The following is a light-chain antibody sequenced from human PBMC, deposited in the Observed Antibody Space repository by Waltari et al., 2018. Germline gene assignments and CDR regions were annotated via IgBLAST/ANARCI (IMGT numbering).Light chain of an antibody. Sequence: EIVITQSPASRSVSPGERATLSCTASQSVTNDLACYQQKPGQTPKLLIFGASTRATGVPARFSGSGSGTEFTLTIGSVQSEDFAVYYCQQYSDWIAFGGGTKVDLK. CDR3: QQYSDWIA. V-gene: IGKV3-15*01. CDR2: GAS. J-gene: IGKJ4*01. CDR1: QSVTND.